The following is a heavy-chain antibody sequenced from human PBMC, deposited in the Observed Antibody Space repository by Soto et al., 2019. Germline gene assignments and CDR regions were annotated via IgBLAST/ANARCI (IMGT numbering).Heavy chain of an antibody. CDR1: GFTFNTFA. Sequence: PGGSLRLSCSASGFTFNTFAMHWVRQTPGKGLEFVSAISSNGGNTYYADSVKGRFAISRDNSKNTLYLQMYSLRPEDTALYYCVKEGYMRSDWYGQFDCWGQGTLVTVYS. CDR2: ISSNGGNT. CDR3: VKEGYMRSDWYGQFDC. D-gene: IGHD6-19*01. V-gene: IGHV3-64D*06. J-gene: IGHJ4*02.